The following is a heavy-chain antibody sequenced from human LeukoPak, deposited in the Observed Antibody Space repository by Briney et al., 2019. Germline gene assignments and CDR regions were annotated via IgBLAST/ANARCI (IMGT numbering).Heavy chain of an antibody. CDR1: GFTFSSYW. CDR2: IKQDGSEK. CDR3: ARDRGIAAGAEWGQDYYYYMDV. Sequence: PGGSLRLSCAASGFTFSSYWMSWVRQAPGKGLEWVANIKQDGSEKYYVDSVKGRFTISRDNAKNSLYLQMNSLRAEDTAVYYCARDRGIAAGAEWGQDYYYYMDVWGKGTTVTVSS. V-gene: IGHV3-7*01. D-gene: IGHD6-13*01. J-gene: IGHJ6*03.